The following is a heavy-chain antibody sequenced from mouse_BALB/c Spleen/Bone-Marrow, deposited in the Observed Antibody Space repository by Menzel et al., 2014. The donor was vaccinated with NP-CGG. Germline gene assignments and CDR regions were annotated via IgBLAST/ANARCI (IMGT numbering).Heavy chain of an antibody. D-gene: IGHD2-4*01. V-gene: IGHV1S81*02. J-gene: IGHJ3*01. Sequence: QVQLQQSGAELVKPGASVKLSCKASGYTFTSYYMYWVKQRPGQGLEWIGGINPSNGGTNLNEKFKSKATLTEDKSSSTAYMQLSSLTSEDSAVYYCTRGDDYDEEFAYWGQGTLVTVSA. CDR3: TRGDDYDEEFAY. CDR1: GYTFTSYY. CDR2: INPSNGGT.